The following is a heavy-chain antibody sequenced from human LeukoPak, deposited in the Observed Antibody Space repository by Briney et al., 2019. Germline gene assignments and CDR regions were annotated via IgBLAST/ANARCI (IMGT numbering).Heavy chain of an antibody. CDR1: GGTFSSYA. V-gene: IGHV1-69*05. CDR2: IIPIFGTA. D-gene: IGHD6-13*01. Sequence: GASVKVSCKASGGTFSSYAISWVRQAPGQGLEWMGGIIPIFGTANYAQKFQGRVTITTDESTSTAYMELSSLRSEDTAVYYCARGEGYSSSWYKEYCFDYWGQGTLVTVSS. CDR3: ARGEGYSSSWYKEYCFDY. J-gene: IGHJ4*02.